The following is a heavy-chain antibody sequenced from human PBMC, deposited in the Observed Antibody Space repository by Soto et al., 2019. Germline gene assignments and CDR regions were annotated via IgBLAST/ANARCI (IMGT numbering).Heavy chain of an antibody. CDR3: VRNGPSGGSSYTGWFDP. D-gene: IGHD2-15*01. CDR1: GYRFTSYF. CDR2: IYPVESDA. J-gene: IGHJ5*02. V-gene: IGHV5-51*01. Sequence: GESPTISCTGSGYRFTSYFIGWVRHIPVKGLELMVIIYPVESDARYSPSFQGQVIISADTSITTVYLQWSNLRASDTAIYYCVRNGPSGGSSYTGWFDPWGQGNLVTGSS.